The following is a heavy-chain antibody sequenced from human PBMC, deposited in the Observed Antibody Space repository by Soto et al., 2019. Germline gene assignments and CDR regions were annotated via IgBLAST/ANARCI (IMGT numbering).Heavy chain of an antibody. CDR3: ARRVIVGATLFFDY. J-gene: IGHJ4*02. CDR1: GFTFSSYS. V-gene: IGHV3-48*02. Sequence: EVQLVESGGGLVQPGGSLRLSCAASGFTFSSYSMNWVRQAPGKGLEWVSYISSSSSTIYYADSVKGRFTISRDNAKNSLYLQMNSLRDEDTAVYYCARRVIVGATLFFDYWGQGTLVTVSS. CDR2: ISSSSSTI. D-gene: IGHD1-26*01.